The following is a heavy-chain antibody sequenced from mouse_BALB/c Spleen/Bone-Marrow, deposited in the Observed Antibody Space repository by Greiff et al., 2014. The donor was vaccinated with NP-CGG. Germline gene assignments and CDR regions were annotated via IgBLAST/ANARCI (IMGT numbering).Heavy chain of an antibody. CDR2: ISSGGSYT. CDR3: ASGNYYAMDY. D-gene: IGHD1-1*01. CDR1: GFTFSSYG. V-gene: IGHV5-6*01. Sequence: EVQVVESGGDLVKPGGSLKLSCAASGFTFSSYGMSWVRQTPGKRLEWVATISSGGSYTYYPDSVKGRFTISRDNAKNTLYLQMSSLKSEDTAMYYCASGNYYAMDYWGQGTSVTVSS. J-gene: IGHJ4*01.